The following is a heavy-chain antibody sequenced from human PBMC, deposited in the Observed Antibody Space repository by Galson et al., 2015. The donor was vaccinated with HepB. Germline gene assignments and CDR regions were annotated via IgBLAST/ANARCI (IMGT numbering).Heavy chain of an antibody. CDR1: GYTFTTYY. Sequence: SCKASGYTFTTYYMHWVRQAPGQGLEWMGIINPSGGSTSYAQKFQGRVTVTRDTSTSTVYMELSSLRSEDTAVYYCARDYYDSSGHPRYFDYWGQGTLVTVSS. V-gene: IGHV1-46*01. CDR3: ARDYYDSSGHPRYFDY. D-gene: IGHD3-22*01. CDR2: INPSGGST. J-gene: IGHJ4*02.